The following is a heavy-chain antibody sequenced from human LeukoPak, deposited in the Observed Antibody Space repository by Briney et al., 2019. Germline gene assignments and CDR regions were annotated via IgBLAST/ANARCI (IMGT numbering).Heavy chain of an antibody. CDR3: ARVVLRYFDWLSTYYFDY. CDR2: ISAYNGNT. CDR1: GYTFTSYG. V-gene: IGHV1-18*01. Sequence: ASVKVSCKASGYTFTSYGISWVRQAPGQGLEWMGWISAYNGNTNYAQKLQGRATMTTDTSTSTAYMELRSLRSDDTAVYYCARVVLRYFDWLSTYYFDYWGQGTLVTVSS. D-gene: IGHD3-9*01. J-gene: IGHJ4*02.